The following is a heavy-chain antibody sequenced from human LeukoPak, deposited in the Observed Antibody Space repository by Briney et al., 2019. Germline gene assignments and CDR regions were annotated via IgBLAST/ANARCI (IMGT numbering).Heavy chain of an antibody. CDR1: GGSISSGGYS. CDR3: ARERELGYCSGGSCYPFDY. J-gene: IGHJ4*02. CDR2: IYHSGST. Sequence: SQTLSLTCAVSGGSISSGGYSWSWIRQPPGKGLEWIGYIYHSGSTYYNPSLKSRVTISVDRSKNQFSLKLSSVTAADTAVYYCARERELGYCSGGSCYPFDYWGQGTLVTVSS. V-gene: IGHV4-30-2*01. D-gene: IGHD2-15*01.